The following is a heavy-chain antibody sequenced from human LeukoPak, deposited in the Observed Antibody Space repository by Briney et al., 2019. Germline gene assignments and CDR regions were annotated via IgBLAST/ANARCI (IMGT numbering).Heavy chain of an antibody. CDR3: AKDLWTVTTYFDY. V-gene: IGHV3-30*02. D-gene: IGHD4-17*01. Sequence: GGSLRLSCAASGFTFSSYGMHWVRQAPGKGLEWVAFIRYDGSNKYYADSVKGRFTISRDNSKNTLYLQMNSLRAEDTAVYYCAKDLWTVTTYFDYWGQGTLVTVSS. CDR2: IRYDGSNK. CDR1: GFTFSSYG. J-gene: IGHJ4*02.